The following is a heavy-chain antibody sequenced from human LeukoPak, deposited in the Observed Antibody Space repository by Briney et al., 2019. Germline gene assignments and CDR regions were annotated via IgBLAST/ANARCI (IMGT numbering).Heavy chain of an antibody. CDR1: GGSISSYY. J-gene: IGHJ6*03. CDR2: VYYSGST. D-gene: IGHD2-2*01. V-gene: IGHV4-59*08. CDR3: ARHSSYQLRKGYYYNMDV. Sequence: PSETLSLTCTVSGGSISSYYWRWIRQPPGKGLEWIGYVYYSGSTNSNPSLKSRVTISVDTSKNQFSLKLSSVTAADTAVYYCARHSSYQLRKGYYYNMDVWGQGTTVTVSS.